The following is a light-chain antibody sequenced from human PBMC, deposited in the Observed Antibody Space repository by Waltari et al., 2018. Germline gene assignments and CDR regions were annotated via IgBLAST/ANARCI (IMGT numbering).Light chain of an antibody. J-gene: IGLJ3*02. CDR3: QTGGHGTWV. Sequence: QLVLTQSPSASASLGASVKLTCTLSSGHSSNVIAWHQQQPEKGPRYLMKVNSDGSNSKGDKIPDRFSGSSSGAGHYLTISSRQSEDEADYYCQTGGHGTWVFGGGTKLTVL. CDR2: VNSDGSN. CDR1: SGHSSNV. V-gene: IGLV4-69*01.